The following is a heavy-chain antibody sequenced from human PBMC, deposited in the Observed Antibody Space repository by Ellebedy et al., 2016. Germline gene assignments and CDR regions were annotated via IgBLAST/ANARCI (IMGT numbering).Heavy chain of an antibody. Sequence: ASVKVSXXASGYTFTGYYMHWVRQAPGQGLEWMGWINPNSGGTNYAQKFQGRVTMTRDTSISTAYMELSRLRSDDTAVYYCARGGRGPDLDYYYMDVWGKGTTVTVSS. CDR3: ARGGRGPDLDYYYMDV. CDR2: INPNSGGT. V-gene: IGHV1-2*02. J-gene: IGHJ6*03. CDR1: GYTFTGYY. D-gene: IGHD1-14*01.